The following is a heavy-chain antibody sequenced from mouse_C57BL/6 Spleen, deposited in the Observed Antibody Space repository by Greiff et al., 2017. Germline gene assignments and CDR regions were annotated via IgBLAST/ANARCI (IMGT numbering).Heavy chain of an antibody. V-gene: IGHV14-3*01. D-gene: IGHD2-5*01. Sequence: EVKLQESVAELVRPGASVKLSCTASGFNIQNTYMHWVKQRPEQGLEWIGRIDPANGNTKYAPKFPGKATITADTSSNTAYLQLSSLTSADTAIYYCARDYSNTYYAVDYWGQGTSVSVSS. CDR1: GFNIQNTY. J-gene: IGHJ4*01. CDR3: ARDYSNTYYAVDY. CDR2: IDPANGNT.